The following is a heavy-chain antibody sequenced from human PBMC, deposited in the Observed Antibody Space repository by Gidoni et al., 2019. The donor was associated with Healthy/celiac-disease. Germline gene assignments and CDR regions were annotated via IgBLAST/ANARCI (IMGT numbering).Heavy chain of an antibody. CDR2: IYYSGST. V-gene: IGHV4-59*01. Sequence: QVQLQESGPGLVKPSETLSLTCTVSGGSISSYYWSWIRQPPGKGLEWIGYIYYSGSTNYNPSLKSRVTISVDTSKNQFSLKLSSVTAADTAVYYCARIHSDYYFDYWGQGTLVTVSS. CDR3: ARIHSDYYFDY. D-gene: IGHD2-15*01. J-gene: IGHJ4*02. CDR1: GGSISSYY.